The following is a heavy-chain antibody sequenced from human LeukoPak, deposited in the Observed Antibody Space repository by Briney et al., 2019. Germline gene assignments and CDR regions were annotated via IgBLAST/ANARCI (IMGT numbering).Heavy chain of an antibody. CDR1: GYSISSGYY. D-gene: IGHD5-12*01. Sequence: SKTLSLTCTVSGYSISSGYYWGWIRQPPGKGLEWIGSIYHSGSTNYNPSLKSRVTISVDTSKNQFSLKLSSVTAADTVVYYCARPTPRGYSGYPLTGWGQGTLVTVSS. CDR2: IYHSGST. V-gene: IGHV4-38-2*02. J-gene: IGHJ4*02. CDR3: ARPTPRGYSGYPLTG.